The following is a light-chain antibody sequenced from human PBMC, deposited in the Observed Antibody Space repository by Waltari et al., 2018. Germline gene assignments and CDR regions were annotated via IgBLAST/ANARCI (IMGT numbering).Light chain of an antibody. V-gene: IGKV3-11*01. CDR2: ATS. CDR1: QSLHNY. Sequence: DIVLTQSPATLSLSPGERATLSCRASQSLHNYLAWYQQKPGQAPRLLIYATSNRATGISARFSGSGFGTDFTLTISSLEPEDFAVYYCQQRRNWPLTFGGGTKVEIK. CDR3: QQRRNWPLT. J-gene: IGKJ4*01.